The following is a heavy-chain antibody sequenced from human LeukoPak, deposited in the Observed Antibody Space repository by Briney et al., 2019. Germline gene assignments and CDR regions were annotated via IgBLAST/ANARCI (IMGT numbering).Heavy chain of an antibody. CDR1: GYTFTSYA. CDR3: ARDVSDIAVAGIFDY. CDR2: TNAGNGNT. D-gene: IGHD6-19*01. J-gene: IGHJ4*02. Sequence: ASVKVSCKASGYTFTSYAMHWVRQAPGQRLEWMGWTNAGNGNTKYSQKFQGRVTITRDTSASTAYMELSSLRSEDTAVYYCARDVSDIAVAGIFDYWGQGTLVTVSS. V-gene: IGHV1-3*01.